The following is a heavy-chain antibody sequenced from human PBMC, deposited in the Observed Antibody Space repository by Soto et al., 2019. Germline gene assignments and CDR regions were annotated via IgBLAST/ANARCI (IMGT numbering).Heavy chain of an antibody. J-gene: IGHJ4*02. V-gene: IGHV3-53*01. Sequence: GGSLRLSCAASGFIVSSNYMSWVRQAPGKGLEWVSIIYGGGSTYYADSVKGRFTISRDNSKNTLYFQMNSLRAEDTAVYYCATAITGTYFDYWGLGTLVTVSS. CDR1: GFIVSSNY. CDR2: IYGGGST. CDR3: ATAITGTYFDY. D-gene: IGHD1-20*01.